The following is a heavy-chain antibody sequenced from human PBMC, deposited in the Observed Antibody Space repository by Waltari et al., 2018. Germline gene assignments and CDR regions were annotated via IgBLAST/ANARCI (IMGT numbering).Heavy chain of an antibody. J-gene: IGHJ3*02. V-gene: IGHV1-69*04. D-gene: IGHD6-13*01. CDR2: IIPILGIA. Sequence: QVQLVQSGAEVKKPGSSVKVSCKASGGTFSSYAISWVRQAPGQGLEWMGGIIPILGIANYAQKFQGRVTITADESTSTAYMELSSLRSEDTAVYYCARDRTLYSSSWINDAFDIWGQGTMVTVSS. CDR3: ARDRTLYSSSWINDAFDI. CDR1: GGTFSSYA.